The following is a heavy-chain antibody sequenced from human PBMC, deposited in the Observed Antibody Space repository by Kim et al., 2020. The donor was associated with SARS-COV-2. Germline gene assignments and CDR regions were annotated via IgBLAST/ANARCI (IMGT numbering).Heavy chain of an antibody. CDR2: IIPIFGTA. CDR3: ARGGVGMVRGVIITSDYYVMAV. Sequence: SVKVSCKASGGTFSSYAISWVRQAPGQGLEWMGGIIPIFGTANYAQKFQGKDTITADESTNTAYMELGSLRSEGTAVYYCARGGVGMVRGVIITSDYYVMAVRGQGTTVTVSS. V-gene: IGHV1-69*13. CDR1: GGTFSSYA. J-gene: IGHJ6*01. D-gene: IGHD3-10*01.